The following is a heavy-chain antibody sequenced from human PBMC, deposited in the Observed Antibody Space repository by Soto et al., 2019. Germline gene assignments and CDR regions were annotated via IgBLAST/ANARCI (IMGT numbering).Heavy chain of an antibody. J-gene: IGHJ4*02. D-gene: IGHD4-4*01. Sequence: GGSLRLSCTASGFTFSSYWMHWVRQASGKGQVWVSRINGDGRRTVYADSVQGRFTISRDNAKNTLYLQMNSLRADDTAVYYCARESYSSPDYWGQGTLVTVSS. CDR3: ARESYSSPDY. CDR1: GFTFSSYW. CDR2: INGDGRRT. V-gene: IGHV3-74*01.